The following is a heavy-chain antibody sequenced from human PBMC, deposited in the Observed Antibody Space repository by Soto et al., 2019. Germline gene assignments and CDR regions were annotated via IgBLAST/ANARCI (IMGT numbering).Heavy chain of an antibody. CDR1: GVSITSHY. V-gene: IGHV4-59*11. CDR3: TVGGAGHPFDY. J-gene: IGHJ4*02. Sequence: SETLSLTCTVSGVSITSHYWTWIRQPPGKGLEWIGNIHYSGSTNYSPSLKGRVIISVDTSENQSSLKLSSVTTADTAVYYCTVGGAGHPFDYWGQGTLVTVS. D-gene: IGHD3-16*01. CDR2: IHYSGST.